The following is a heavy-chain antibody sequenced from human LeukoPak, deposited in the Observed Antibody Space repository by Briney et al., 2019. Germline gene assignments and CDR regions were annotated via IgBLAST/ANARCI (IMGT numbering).Heavy chain of an antibody. J-gene: IGHJ4*02. Sequence: GGSLRLSCAASGFTCSDYYMSWIRQAPGKGLEWVSYISSSSSYTNYADSVKGRFTISRDNAKNSLYLQMNSLRAEDTAVYYCARAGAAAALGTFDYWGQGTLVTVSS. CDR2: ISSSSSYT. CDR1: GFTCSDYY. CDR3: ARAGAAAALGTFDY. V-gene: IGHV3-11*06. D-gene: IGHD6-13*01.